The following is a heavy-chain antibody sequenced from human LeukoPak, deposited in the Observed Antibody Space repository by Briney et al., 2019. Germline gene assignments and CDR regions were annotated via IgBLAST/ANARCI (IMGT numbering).Heavy chain of an antibody. CDR3: ARHKPPYSSRFWWFDP. D-gene: IGHD6-13*01. J-gene: IGHJ5*02. Sequence: SETLSLTCTVSGGSIGSYYWSWIRQPPGKGLEWIGYIYYSGSTNYNPSLKSRVTISVDTSKNQFSLKLSSVTAADTAVYYCARHKPPYSSRFWWFDPWGQGTLVTVSS. CDR2: IYYSGST. CDR1: GGSIGSYY. V-gene: IGHV4-59*08.